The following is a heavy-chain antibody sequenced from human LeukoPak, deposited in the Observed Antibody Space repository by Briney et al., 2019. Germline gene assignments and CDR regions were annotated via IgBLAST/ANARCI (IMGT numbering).Heavy chain of an antibody. D-gene: IGHD3-3*01. J-gene: IGHJ5*02. CDR2: INPSGGST. V-gene: IGHV1-46*01. CDR3: ARADYDFWSGYAPVGWFDP. Sequence: ASVKASCKASGYTFTSYYMHWVRQAPGQGFEWMGIINPSGGSTSYAQKFQGRVTMTRDMSTSTVYMELSSLRSEDTAVYYCARADYDFWSGYAPVGWFDPWGQGTLVTVSS. CDR1: GYTFTSYY.